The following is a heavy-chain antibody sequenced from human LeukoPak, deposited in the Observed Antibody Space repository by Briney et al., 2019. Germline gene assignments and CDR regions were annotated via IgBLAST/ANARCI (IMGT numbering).Heavy chain of an antibody. J-gene: IGHJ5*02. Sequence: SVKVSCKASGGTFSSYAISWVRQAPGQGLEWMGGIIPMFGTTKYAQKFQGRVTITADESTSTAYMELSSLRSEDTAVYYCARGRDYTRGYNWFDPWGQGTLVTVSS. V-gene: IGHV1-69*13. CDR1: GGTFSSYA. CDR2: IIPMFGTT. CDR3: ARGRDYTRGYNWFDP. D-gene: IGHD4-11*01.